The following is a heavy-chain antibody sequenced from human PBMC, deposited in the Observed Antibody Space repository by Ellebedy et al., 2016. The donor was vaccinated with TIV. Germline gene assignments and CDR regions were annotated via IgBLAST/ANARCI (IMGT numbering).Heavy chain of an antibody. CDR3: AKVEVGYCSGGSCFTNWFDP. CDR1: GFTFNRYV. CDR2: ISGGGGIT. D-gene: IGHD2-15*01. J-gene: IGHJ5*02. V-gene: IGHV3-23*01. Sequence: GGSLRLSXAASGFTFNRYVITWVRQAPGKGLEWVSSISGGGGITNYADSVKDRFTISRDNSKNTLYLQMNSLRAEDTAVYYCAKVEVGYCSGGSCFTNWFDPWGQGTLVTVSS.